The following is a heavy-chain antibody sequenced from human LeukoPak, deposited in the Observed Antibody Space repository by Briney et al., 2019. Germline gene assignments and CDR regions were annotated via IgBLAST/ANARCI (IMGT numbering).Heavy chain of an antibody. D-gene: IGHD1-26*01. Sequence: SQTLSLTCTVSGGSISSGGFYWSWIRQPAGKGLEWIGRIYTSGSTNYNPSLKSRVTMSVDTSKNQFSLKLSSVTAADTAVYYCARQGPGVGADYYFDYWGQGTLVTVSS. CDR2: IYTSGST. CDR3: ARQGPGVGADYYFDY. V-gene: IGHV4-61*02. CDR1: GGSISSGGFY. J-gene: IGHJ4*02.